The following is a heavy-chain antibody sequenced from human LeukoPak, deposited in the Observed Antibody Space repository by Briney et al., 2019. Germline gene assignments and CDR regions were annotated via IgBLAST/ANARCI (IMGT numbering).Heavy chain of an antibody. CDR1: GGSISSSSYY. J-gene: IGHJ4*02. D-gene: IGHD3-22*01. Sequence: PSETLSLTCTVSGGSISSSSYYWGWIRQPPGKGLEWIGSIYYSGSTYYNPSLKSRVTISVDTSKNQFSLKLSSGTAADTAVYYCATGYYDSSGYSLDYWGQGTLVTVSS. V-gene: IGHV4-39*07. CDR2: IYYSGST. CDR3: ATGYYDSSGYSLDY.